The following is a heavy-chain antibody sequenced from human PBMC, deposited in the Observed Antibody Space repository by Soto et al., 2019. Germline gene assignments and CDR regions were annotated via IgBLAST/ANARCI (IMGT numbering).Heavy chain of an antibody. D-gene: IGHD6-13*01. CDR2: INSDGSST. Sequence: PGGSLRLSCAASGFTFSSYWMHWVRQAPGKGLVWVSLINSDGSSTSYADSLKGRFTISRDNAKNTLYLQMNSLRAEDTAVYYCAQQLPYYYWGQGTLVTVSS. V-gene: IGHV3-74*01. CDR1: GFTFSSYW. CDR3: AQQLPYYY. J-gene: IGHJ4*02.